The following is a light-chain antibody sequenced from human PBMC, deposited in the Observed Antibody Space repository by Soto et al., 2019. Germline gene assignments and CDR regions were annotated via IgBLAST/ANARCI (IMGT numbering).Light chain of an antibody. J-gene: IGLJ2*01. CDR1: SSNIGSNP. CDR2: SDD. Sequence: QAVVTQPPSTSGTPGQRVTISCSRSSSNIGSNPVHWYQQLPGTAPKVLIYSDDQRPSGVPDRFSGSKSGTSASLAISGLQSEDEAGYYCAAWDDSLNGVIFGGGTKLTVL. V-gene: IGLV1-44*01. CDR3: AAWDDSLNGVI.